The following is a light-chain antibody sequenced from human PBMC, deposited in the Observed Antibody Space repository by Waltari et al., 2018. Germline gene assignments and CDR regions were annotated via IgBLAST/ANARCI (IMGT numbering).Light chain of an antibody. CDR1: SSDVGGNNY. V-gene: IGLV2-11*01. Sequence: QSALTQPRSVSGSPGQSVTISCTGTSSDVGGNNYVPWYQEHPGNVPRVIIYDVSKRPSGVPDRFTGSKSGNTASLSISGLQAEDEADYACCAYGGSYTWIFGGGTKVTVL. CDR3: CAYGGSYTWI. CDR2: DVS. J-gene: IGLJ2*01.